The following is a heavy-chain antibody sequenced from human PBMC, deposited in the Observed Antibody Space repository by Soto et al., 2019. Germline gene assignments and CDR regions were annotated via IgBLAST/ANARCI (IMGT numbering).Heavy chain of an antibody. CDR2: IWYDGSNK. V-gene: IGHV3-33*01. D-gene: IGHD3-22*01. J-gene: IGHJ4*02. CDR3: ARGFTYYYDSSGYYSFDY. CDR1: GFTFSSFG. Sequence: VGSLRLSCAASGFTFSSFGMHWLRQAPGKGLEWVAVIWYDGSNKYYADSVKGRFTISRDNSKNTLYLQMNSLRAEDTAVYYCARGFTYYYDSSGYYSFDYWGQGTLVTVSS.